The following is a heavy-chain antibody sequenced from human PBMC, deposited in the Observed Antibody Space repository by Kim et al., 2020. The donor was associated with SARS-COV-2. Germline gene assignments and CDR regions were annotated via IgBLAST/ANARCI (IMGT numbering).Heavy chain of an antibody. D-gene: IGHD6-19*01. CDR3: ARGRPLGGSGWLSPDYYSGLDV. V-gene: IGHV3-21*01. CDR2: ISTSSNNI. Sequence: GGSLRLSCAASGFTFSTYTMNWVRQAPGKGLEWVSSISTSSNNIYYADSVKGRFTISRDNAKNSMYLQMNSLRAEDTAVYYCARGRPLGGSGWLSPDYYSGLDVWGQGTTVTVSS. J-gene: IGHJ6*02. CDR1: GFTFSTYT.